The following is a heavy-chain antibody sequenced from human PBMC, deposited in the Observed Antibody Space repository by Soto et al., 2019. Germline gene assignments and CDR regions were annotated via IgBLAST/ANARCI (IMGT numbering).Heavy chain of an antibody. V-gene: IGHV2-5*02. CDR1: GFSLSTTGVG. J-gene: IGHJ5*02. CDR3: AQRLPHYGLGRERGTWFDP. CDR2: IYWDDDK. D-gene: IGHD3-10*01. Sequence: QITLKESGPTLVRPTQTLTLTCTFSGFSLSTTGVGVGWIRQPPGKALEWLALIYWDDDKRYSPSLKSRLTITXDXPKNEEILTMTNMDPVDTARYYCAQRLPHYGLGRERGTWFDPWGQGTLVTVSS.